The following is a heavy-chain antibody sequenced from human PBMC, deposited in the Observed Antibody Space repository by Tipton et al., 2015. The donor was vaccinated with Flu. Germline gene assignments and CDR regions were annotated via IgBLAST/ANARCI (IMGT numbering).Heavy chain of an antibody. J-gene: IGHJ5*02. CDR2: VHQTGST. D-gene: IGHD6-6*01. CDR3: ARREYSNYVSEPKNWFDP. V-gene: IGHV4-38-2*01. CDR1: GDSIGSPYF. Sequence: TLSLTCSVSGDSIGSPYFWGWIRQPPGKGLEWIGNVHQTGSTYSNSSLRSRVTITVDRPKNQFSLRLTSVTAADTAVYYCARREYSNYVSEPKNWFDPWGQGTLVTVSS.